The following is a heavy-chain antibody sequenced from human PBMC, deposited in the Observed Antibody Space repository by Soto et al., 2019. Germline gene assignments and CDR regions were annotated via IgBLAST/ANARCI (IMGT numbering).Heavy chain of an antibody. D-gene: IGHD2-15*01. CDR1: GYTFSSYG. CDR2: ISPYNGNT. CDR3: ARRRCSGGSCSYGMDV. V-gene: IGHV1-18*01. Sequence: GASVKVSCKASGYTFSSYGISWVRQAPGQGHEWMGWISPYNGNTKYALEFQGRITMSTETSTGTAYMELRSLRSDDTAVYYCARRRCSGGSCSYGMDVWGQGTTVTVSS. J-gene: IGHJ6*02.